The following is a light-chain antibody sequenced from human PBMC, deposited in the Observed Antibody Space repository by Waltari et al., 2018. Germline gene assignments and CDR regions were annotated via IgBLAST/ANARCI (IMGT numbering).Light chain of an antibody. CDR3: QQRNTWPRT. J-gene: IGKJ1*01. V-gene: IGKV3-11*01. CDR2: DAS. Sequence: EIFLTQSPATLSVSAGERAALSCRASQSVGTSLAWYQHRTGQAPRLLIYDASKRAAGSADRLSGSGSGTDFTLANDTLEPEDFAVYYCQQRNTWPRTFGQGTKVEI. CDR1: QSVGTS.